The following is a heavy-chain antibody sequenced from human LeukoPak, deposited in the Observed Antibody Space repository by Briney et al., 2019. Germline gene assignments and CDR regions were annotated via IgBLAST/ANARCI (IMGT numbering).Heavy chain of an antibody. CDR2: IYSGGST. J-gene: IGHJ4*02. D-gene: IGHD4-17*01. CDR3: AKVSATYGDYLKD. V-gene: IGHV3-53*01. Sequence: PGGSLRLSCAASGFTVSSNYMSWVRQAPGKGLEWVSVIYSGGSTYYADSVKGRFTISRDNSKNTLYLQMNSLRAEDTAVYYCAKVSATYGDYLKDWGQGTLVTVSS. CDR1: GFTVSSNY.